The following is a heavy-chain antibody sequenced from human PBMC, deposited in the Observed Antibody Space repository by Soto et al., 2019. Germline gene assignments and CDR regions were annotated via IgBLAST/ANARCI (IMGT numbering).Heavy chain of an antibody. CDR1: GGTFNNYA. D-gene: IGHD3-10*01. J-gene: IGHJ6*02. CDR2: IIPTFGTG. V-gene: IGHV1-69*01. CDR3: ASFDGTLVGGARSSPTEMDV. Sequence: QVLLVQSGPEVKKPGSSVKVSCKASGGTFNNYAINWVRQAPGKGLEWMGGIIPTFGTGNHAQKFQGRVTIPADESPTKANMDLNGLRSEDTAIYYCASFDGTLVGGARSSPTEMDVWAKGPRSSSP.